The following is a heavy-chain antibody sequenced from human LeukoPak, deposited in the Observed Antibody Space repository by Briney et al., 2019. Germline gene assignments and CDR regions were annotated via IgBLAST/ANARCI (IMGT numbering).Heavy chain of an antibody. CDR3: AKDLWNWGALSTFDY. V-gene: IGHV3-23*01. CDR1: GFTFSSYA. Sequence: GGSLRLSCAASGFTFSSYAMSWVRQAPGKGLEWVSAISGSGGSTYYADSVKGRFTISRDNSKNTLYLQMNSLRAEDTAVYYCAKDLWNWGALSTFDYWGQGTLVTVSS. J-gene: IGHJ4*02. D-gene: IGHD7-27*01. CDR2: ISGSGGST.